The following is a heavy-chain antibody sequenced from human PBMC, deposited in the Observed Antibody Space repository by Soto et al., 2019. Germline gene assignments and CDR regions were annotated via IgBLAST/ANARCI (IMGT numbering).Heavy chain of an antibody. CDR2: IIPIFGTA. CDR3: ARVRGVATAMVRGYFDY. D-gene: IGHD5-18*01. J-gene: IGHJ4*02. Sequence: SVKVSYQPSGGTFSSYASSLVRQAPGQGLEWMGGIIPIFGTANYAQKFQGRVTITADESTSTAYMELSSLRSEDTAVYYCARVRGVATAMVRGYFDYWGQGTLVTVSS. V-gene: IGHV1-69*13. CDR1: GGTFSSYA.